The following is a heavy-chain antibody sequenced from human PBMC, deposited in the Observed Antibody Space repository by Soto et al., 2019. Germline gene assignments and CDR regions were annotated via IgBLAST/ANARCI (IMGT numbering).Heavy chain of an antibody. CDR3: ARAVAVPADFDY. J-gene: IGHJ4*02. D-gene: IGHD6-19*01. CDR2: IYYSGST. V-gene: IGHV4-39*01. CDR1: GGSISSSNYY. Sequence: SETLSLTCTFSGGSISSSNYYLGWIRQPPGKGLEWIGSIYYSGSTYYNPSLKSRVTISVDTSKNQFSLKLSSVTAADTAVYYCARAVAVPADFDYWGQGTLVTVSS.